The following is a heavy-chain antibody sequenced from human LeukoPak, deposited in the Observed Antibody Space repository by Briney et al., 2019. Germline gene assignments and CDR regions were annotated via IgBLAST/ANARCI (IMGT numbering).Heavy chain of an antibody. CDR3: VRDGYRYGFHDY. CDR1: GFTFSNYW. Sequence: GGSLRLSCSASGFTFSNYWMHWVRQAPGKGLVWVSRINSDGSSISYADSVKGRFTISRDNAKNTLYLQMNSLRAEDTAVYYCVRDGYRYGFHDYWGQGTLVTVSS. V-gene: IGHV3-74*01. J-gene: IGHJ4*02. D-gene: IGHD5-18*01. CDR2: INSDGSSI.